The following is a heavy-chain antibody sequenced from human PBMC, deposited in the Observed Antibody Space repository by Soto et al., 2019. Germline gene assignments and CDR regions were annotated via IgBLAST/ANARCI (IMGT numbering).Heavy chain of an antibody. J-gene: IGHJ6*02. CDR3: ASLGGYGSGLGYYGMDV. Sequence: QVQLVESGGGVVQPGRSLRLSCAASGFTFSSYGMHWVRQAPGKGLEWVAVISYDGSNKYYADSVKGRFTISRDNSKNTLYLQMNSLRAEDTAVYYCASLGGYGSGLGYYGMDVWGQGTTVTVSS. V-gene: IGHV3-30*19. D-gene: IGHD3-10*01. CDR2: ISYDGSNK. CDR1: GFTFSSYG.